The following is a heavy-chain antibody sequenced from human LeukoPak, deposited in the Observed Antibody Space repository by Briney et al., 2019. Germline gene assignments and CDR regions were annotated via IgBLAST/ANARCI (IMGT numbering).Heavy chain of an antibody. Sequence: GASVKVSCKASGYTFTGYYMHWVRQAPGQGLEWMGWMNPNSGNTGYAQKFQGRVTMTRNTSISTAYMELSSLRSEDTAVYYCARIVGAGNYFDYWGQGTLVTVSS. J-gene: IGHJ4*02. CDR1: GYTFTGYY. CDR2: MNPNSGNT. CDR3: ARIVGAGNYFDY. D-gene: IGHD1-26*01. V-gene: IGHV1-8*02.